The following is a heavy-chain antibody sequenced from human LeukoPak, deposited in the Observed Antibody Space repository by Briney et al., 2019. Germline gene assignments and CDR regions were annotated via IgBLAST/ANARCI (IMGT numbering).Heavy chain of an antibody. CDR3: AKVDSSSWGIPDY. CDR1: GFTFSSYW. V-gene: IGHV3-74*01. D-gene: IGHD6-13*01. CDR2: INTDGSST. Sequence: PGGSLRLSCAASGFTFSSYWMHWVRQAPGKGLVWVSRINTDGSSTSYADSVKGRFTISRDNSKNTLYLQMNSLRAEDTGICYCAKVDSSSWGIPDYWGQGTLVTVSS. J-gene: IGHJ4*02.